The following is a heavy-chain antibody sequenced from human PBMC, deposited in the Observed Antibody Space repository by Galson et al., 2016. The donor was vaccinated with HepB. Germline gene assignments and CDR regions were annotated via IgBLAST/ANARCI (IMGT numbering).Heavy chain of an antibody. CDR1: GFTFSNVW. J-gene: IGHJ4*02. Sequence: SLRLSCAASGFTFSNVWMSWVRQAPGKGLEWVGRIKSKTDGGTTDYSAPVNGGFTISRDDSKNMLYLQLNSLKTEDTAVYYCTTSGYSYGRFGYWGQGALVTVSS. D-gene: IGHD5-12*01. CDR2: IKSKTDGGTT. CDR3: TTSGYSYGRFGY. V-gene: IGHV3-15*01.